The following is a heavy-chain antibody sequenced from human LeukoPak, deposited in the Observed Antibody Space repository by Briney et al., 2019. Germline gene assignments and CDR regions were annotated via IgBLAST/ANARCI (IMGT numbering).Heavy chain of an antibody. Sequence: SETLSLTCTVSGGSISSYYWSWIRQPPGKGLEWIGYIYYGRSTNYNPSLKSRVTISVDTSNNQFPLKLSSVTAADTAVYYCARAGSGGYYYGMDVWGQGTTVTVSS. V-gene: IGHV4-59*01. CDR1: GGSISSYY. J-gene: IGHJ6*02. CDR3: ARAGSGGYYYGMDV. D-gene: IGHD6-19*01. CDR2: IYYGRST.